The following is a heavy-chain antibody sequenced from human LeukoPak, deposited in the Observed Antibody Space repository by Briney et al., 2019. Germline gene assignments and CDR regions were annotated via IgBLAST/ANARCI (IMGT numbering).Heavy chain of an antibody. CDR3: AKEGKGYYDSSGYPNWFDP. J-gene: IGHJ5*02. CDR1: GFTFDDYA. D-gene: IGHD3-22*01. CDR2: ISWNGGSI. V-gene: IGHV3-9*01. Sequence: PGGSLRLSCAASGFTFDDYAMHWVRHAPGKGLEWVSGISWNGGSIVYADSVKGRFTISRDNAKNSLYLQMNSLRAEDAALYYCAKEGKGYYDSSGYPNWFDPWGQGTLVTVSS.